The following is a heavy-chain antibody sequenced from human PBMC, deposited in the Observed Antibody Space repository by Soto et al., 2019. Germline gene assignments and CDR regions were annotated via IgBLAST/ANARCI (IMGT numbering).Heavy chain of an antibody. CDR3: ARAPSPLWFGELLTY. J-gene: IGHJ4*02. Sequence: GGSLRLSCAASGFTFSSYAMSWVRQAPGKGLEWVSAISGSGGSTYYADSVRGRFTISRDNSKNTLYLQMNSLRAEDTAVYYCARAPSPLWFGELLTYWGQGTLVTVSS. D-gene: IGHD3-10*01. CDR1: GFTFSSYA. CDR2: ISGSGGST. V-gene: IGHV3-23*01.